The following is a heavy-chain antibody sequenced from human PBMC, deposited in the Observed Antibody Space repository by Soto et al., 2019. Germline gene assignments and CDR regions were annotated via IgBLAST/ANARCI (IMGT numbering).Heavy chain of an antibody. CDR2: INHSGST. D-gene: IGHD1-1*01. Sequence: QVQLQQWGAGLLKPSETLSLTCAVYGGSFSGYYWSWIRQPPGKGLEWIGEINHSGSTNYNPSLKSRVDIPVHTPKNQFSLKLSSVTAADTAVYYCARGGWVRSHFAYWGQGTLVTVSS. J-gene: IGHJ4*02. CDR1: GGSFSGYY. CDR3: ARGGWVRSHFAY. V-gene: IGHV4-34*01.